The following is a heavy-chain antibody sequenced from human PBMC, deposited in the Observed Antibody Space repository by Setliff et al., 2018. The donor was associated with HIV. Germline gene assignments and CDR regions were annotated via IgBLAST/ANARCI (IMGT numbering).Heavy chain of an antibody. Sequence: SETLSLTCAVYGGSFSGSYWSWIRQPPGKGLEWIGELNYDGVTNHNPSLKSRVTISVEASKIQWSLKLNSVTAADTAVYYCARQGAVTGHSFDYWGQGALVTVSS. CDR3: ARQGAVTGHSFDY. J-gene: IGHJ4*02. D-gene: IGHD6-19*01. CDR1: GGSFSGSY. V-gene: IGHV4-34*01. CDR2: LNYDGVT.